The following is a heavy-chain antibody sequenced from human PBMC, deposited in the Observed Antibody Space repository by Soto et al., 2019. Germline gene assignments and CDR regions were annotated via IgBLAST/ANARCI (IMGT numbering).Heavy chain of an antibody. Sequence: ASVKVSCKASGYNFTDYYIHWVRQAPGQGLEWMGWISAYNGNTNYAQKLQGRVTMTTDTSTSTAYMELRSLRSDDTAVYYCARDRGGCTNGVCYASTYDYWGQGTLVTVSS. CDR1: GYNFTDYY. V-gene: IGHV1-18*04. CDR3: ARDRGGCTNGVCYASTYDY. D-gene: IGHD2-8*01. J-gene: IGHJ4*02. CDR2: ISAYNGNT.